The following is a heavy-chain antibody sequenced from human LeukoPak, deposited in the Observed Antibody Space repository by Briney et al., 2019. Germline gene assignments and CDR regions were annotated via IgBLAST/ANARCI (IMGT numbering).Heavy chain of an antibody. D-gene: IGHD1-26*01. V-gene: IGHV4-59*08. J-gene: IGHJ4*02. Sequence: PSETLSLTCTVSGGSISSYYWSWIRQPPGKGLEWIGYMYYSGSTNYNPSLKSRVAISVDTSKNQFSLKLSSVTAADTAVYYCASQERSGSYDYWGQGTLVTVSS. CDR2: MYYSGST. CDR1: GGSISSYY. CDR3: ASQERSGSYDY.